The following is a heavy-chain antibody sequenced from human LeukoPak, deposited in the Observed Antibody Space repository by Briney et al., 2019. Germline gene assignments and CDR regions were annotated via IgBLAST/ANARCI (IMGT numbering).Heavy chain of an antibody. V-gene: IGHV3-33*01. D-gene: IGHD6-13*01. CDR2: IWYDGSDK. J-gene: IGHJ4*02. CDR3: AREGGQQLGSFDF. Sequence: GGSLRLSCAASGFTFSTYGMHWVRQAPGQGLEWVAIIWYDGSDKYYAESVKGRFAISRDDSKNTLYLQMNSLTAEDTAMYYCAREGGQQLGSFDFWGQGTLVTVSS. CDR1: GFTFSTYG.